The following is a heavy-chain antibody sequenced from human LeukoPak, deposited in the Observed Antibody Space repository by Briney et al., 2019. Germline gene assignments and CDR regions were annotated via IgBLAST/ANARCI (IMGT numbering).Heavy chain of an antibody. CDR3: ARGGGSYYYYYMDV. V-gene: IGHV4-34*01. J-gene: IGHJ6*03. CDR2: INHSGST. Sequence: SETLSLTCAVYGGSFSGYYWSWIRQPPGKGLEWIGEINHSGSTNYNPSLKSRVTISVDTSKNQFSLKLSSVTAADTAVYYCARGGGSYYYYYMDVWGKGTTVTVSS. CDR1: GGSFSGYY. D-gene: IGHD1-26*01.